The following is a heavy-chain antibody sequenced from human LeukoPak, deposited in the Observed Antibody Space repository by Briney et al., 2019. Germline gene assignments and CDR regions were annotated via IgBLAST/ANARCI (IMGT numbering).Heavy chain of an antibody. V-gene: IGHV3-30-3*01. CDR3: ARDRIAVKNWFDP. D-gene: IGHD6-19*01. Sequence: PGRSLRLSCAASGFTFSSYAMHWVRQAPGKGLEWVAVISYDGSNKYYADSVKGRFTISRDNSKNTLYLQMNSLRAEDTAVYYCARDRIAVKNWFDPWGQGTLVTVSS. J-gene: IGHJ5*02. CDR1: GFTFSSYA. CDR2: ISYDGSNK.